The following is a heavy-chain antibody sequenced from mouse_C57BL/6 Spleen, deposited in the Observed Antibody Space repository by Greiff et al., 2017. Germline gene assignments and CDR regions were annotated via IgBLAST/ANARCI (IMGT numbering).Heavy chain of an antibody. CDR3: ARGGYYFGY. D-gene: IGHD1-1*02. J-gene: IGHJ2*01. Sequence: EVKLMESEGGLVQPGSSMKLSCTASGFTFSDYYMAWVRQVPEKGLEWVANINYDGSSTYYLDSLKSRFIISGDNAKNILYLQMSSLKSEDTATYYCARGGYYFGYWGQGTTLTVSS. CDR1: GFTFSDYY. CDR2: INYDGSST. V-gene: IGHV5-16*01.